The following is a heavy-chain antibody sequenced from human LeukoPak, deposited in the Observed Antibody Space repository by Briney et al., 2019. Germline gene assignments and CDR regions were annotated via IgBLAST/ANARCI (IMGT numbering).Heavy chain of an antibody. J-gene: IGHJ4*02. D-gene: IGHD1-26*01. Sequence: SETLSLTCTVSGGSIRSNYWSWIRQPPGKGLEWIGFIHNTGSISYNPSLKSRVTMSVDTSNNQFSLKLSSVTAADPAVYYCASLGAKQTYPVDYWGRGPLVTVSS. CDR1: GGSIRSNY. CDR3: ASLGAKQTYPVDY. CDR2: IHNTGSI. V-gene: IGHV4-59*01.